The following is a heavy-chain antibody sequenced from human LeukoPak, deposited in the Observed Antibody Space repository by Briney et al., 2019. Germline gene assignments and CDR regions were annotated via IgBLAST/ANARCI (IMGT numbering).Heavy chain of an antibody. CDR3: ASSPSGYWWNFDC. J-gene: IGHJ4*02. CDR1: GGSISSNNYY. CDR2: IYYSGST. V-gene: IGHV4-39*01. D-gene: IGHD3-22*01. Sequence: SETLSLTYTVSGGSISSNNYYWALIRQPPGKGLEWIGSIYYSGSTYNNPSLRSRVTISVDTTKNQFSLKLTSVTAADTAVYYCASSPSGYWWNFDCWGQGTLVTVSS.